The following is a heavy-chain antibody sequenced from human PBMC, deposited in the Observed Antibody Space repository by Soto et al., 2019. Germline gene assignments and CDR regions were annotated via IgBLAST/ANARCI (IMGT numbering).Heavy chain of an antibody. Sequence: QLQLQESGPGLVKPSETLSLTCNVSGGSISSSRSYWAWFRQPPGKELEWIANIFYAGNTYYNPSLKSRVTVSVATSKYQFSLKLDSVTAADTAVYYCARQAAAPGIDLWFDPWGQGTLVTVSS. V-gene: IGHV4-39*01. CDR3: ARQAAAPGIDLWFDP. CDR2: IFYAGNT. CDR1: GGSISSSRSY. J-gene: IGHJ5*02. D-gene: IGHD6-13*01.